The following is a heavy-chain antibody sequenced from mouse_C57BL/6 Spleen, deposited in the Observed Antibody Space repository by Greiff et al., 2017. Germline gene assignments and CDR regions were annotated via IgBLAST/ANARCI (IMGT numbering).Heavy chain of an antibody. D-gene: IGHD1-1*01. CDR1: GYAFSSYW. Sequence: QVQLQQSGAELVKPGASVKISCKASGYAFSSYWMNWVKQRPGKGLEWIGQIYPGDGDTKYNGKFKGKATLTADKSSSTAYMQLSSLTSEDSAVYFCARGITTVVEGYYFDYWGQGTTLTVSS. J-gene: IGHJ2*01. V-gene: IGHV1-80*01. CDR2: IYPGDGDT. CDR3: ARGITTVVEGYYFDY.